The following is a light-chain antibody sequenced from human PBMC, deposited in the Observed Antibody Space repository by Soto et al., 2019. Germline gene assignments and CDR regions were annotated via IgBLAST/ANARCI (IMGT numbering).Light chain of an antibody. CDR3: QQYDSSPWT. Sequence: EIVLTQSPGTLSLSPGERATLSCRSSQSVSGSYLAWYQQKPGQSPRLLIYGASSRATGISDRFSGSGSGTDFTLTICRLEPEDFAVYYCQQYDSSPWTFGQGTKVDI. CDR2: GAS. CDR1: QSVSGSY. J-gene: IGKJ1*01. V-gene: IGKV3-20*01.